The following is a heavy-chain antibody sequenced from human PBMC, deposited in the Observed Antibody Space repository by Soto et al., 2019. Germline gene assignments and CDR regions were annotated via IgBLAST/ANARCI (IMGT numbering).Heavy chain of an antibody. CDR1: GFTFSSYS. J-gene: IGHJ5*02. Sequence: GGSLRLSCAASGFTFSSYSMNWVRQAPGKGLEWVSYISSSSSTIYYADSVKGRFTISRDNAKNSLYLQMNSLRAEDTAVYYCAREYSRYYYGSGRYFFPWGQGTLVTVSS. CDR3: AREYSRYYYGSGRYFFP. V-gene: IGHV3-48*01. CDR2: ISSSSSTI. D-gene: IGHD3-10*01.